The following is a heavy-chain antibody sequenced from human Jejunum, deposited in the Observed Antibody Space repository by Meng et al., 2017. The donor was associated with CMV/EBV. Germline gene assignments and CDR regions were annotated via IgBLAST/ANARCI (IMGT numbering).Heavy chain of an antibody. D-gene: IGHD5-12*01. CDR2: IYRDASSA. V-gene: IGHV3-74*01. CDR3: VRGESGYGRFDP. Sequence: AAAGFTFSSNWRHWVRQAPGKGLVWVSSIYRDASSATYADSVRGRFTISRDDAKNTLYLEMKSLTAEDTAVYYCVRGESGYGRFDPWGQGTLVTVSS. CDR1: GFTFSSNW. J-gene: IGHJ5*02.